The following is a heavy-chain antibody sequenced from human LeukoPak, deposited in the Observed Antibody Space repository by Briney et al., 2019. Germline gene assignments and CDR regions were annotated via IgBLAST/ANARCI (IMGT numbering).Heavy chain of an antibody. CDR1: GFTFSSYS. J-gene: IGHJ3*02. Sequence: PGGSLRLSCAASGFTFSSYSMNWVRQAPGKGLEWVPSISSSSSYIYYADSVKGRFTISRDNAKNSLYLQMNSLRAEDTAVYYCARGRGGYGGNSYAFDIWGQGIMVTVSS. CDR2: ISSSSSYI. D-gene: IGHD4-23*01. V-gene: IGHV3-21*01. CDR3: ARGRGGYGGNSYAFDI.